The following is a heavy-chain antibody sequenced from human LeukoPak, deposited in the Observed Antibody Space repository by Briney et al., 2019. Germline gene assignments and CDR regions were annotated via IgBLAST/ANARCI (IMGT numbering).Heavy chain of an antibody. J-gene: IGHJ5*02. CDR2: IYYSGRT. CDR1: GASISDYY. V-gene: IGHV4-59*01. D-gene: IGHD4-17*01. CDR3: ARGRSRMTTVNWFDP. Sequence: PSETLSLTCSVSGASISDYYWSWIRQPPGKGLEWIGYIYYSGRTDYNPSLKSRVTMSVDRSKNQFSLRLSSVTAADTAVYYCARGRSRMTTVNWFDPWGQGTLVTVSS.